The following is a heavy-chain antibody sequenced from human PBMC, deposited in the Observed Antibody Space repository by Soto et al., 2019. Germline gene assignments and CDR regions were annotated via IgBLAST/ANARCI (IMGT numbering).Heavy chain of an antibody. CDR1: GDTFSSYA. V-gene: IGHV1-69*06. Sequence: VASVKVSCKASGDTFSSYAISWVRQAPGQGLEWMGGIIPIFGTANYAQKFQGRVTITADKSTSTAYMELSSLRSEDTAVYYCARDVNYYGSGSYRGWFDPWGQGTLVTVSS. CDR3: ARDVNYYGSGSYRGWFDP. D-gene: IGHD3-10*01. J-gene: IGHJ5*02. CDR2: IIPIFGTA.